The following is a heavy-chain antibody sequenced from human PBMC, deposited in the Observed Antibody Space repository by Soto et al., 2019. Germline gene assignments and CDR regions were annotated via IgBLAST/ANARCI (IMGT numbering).Heavy chain of an antibody. CDR3: ARPKIGTAAAGYDL. CDR1: AGPISGSPYY. CDR2: VFHSGGT. D-gene: IGHD6-13*01. V-gene: IGHV4-39*01. Sequence: QLQLQESGPGLGKPSETVSLTCTVSAGPISGSPYYWGWIRQPPGKGLEWIGSVFHSGGTYYNPSLKSRVTISIDTSRNQFSLKLNSVTAADTAVYYCARPKIGTAAAGYDLWGQGTLVTVSS. J-gene: IGHJ5*02.